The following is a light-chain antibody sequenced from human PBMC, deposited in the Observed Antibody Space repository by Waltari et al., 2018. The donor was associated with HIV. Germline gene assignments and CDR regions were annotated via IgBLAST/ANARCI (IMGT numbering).Light chain of an antibody. Sequence: DIQMTQSPSSLSASVGDRVTITCRTSQNINSFLNWYQQKPGKVPKLLIYGASNLESGVPSRFSGSGSGTDFTLTISSLQPEDFATYYCQQSYSTPWTFGQGTKVEIK. CDR2: GAS. J-gene: IGKJ1*01. V-gene: IGKV1-39*01. CDR3: QQSYSTPWT. CDR1: QNINSF.